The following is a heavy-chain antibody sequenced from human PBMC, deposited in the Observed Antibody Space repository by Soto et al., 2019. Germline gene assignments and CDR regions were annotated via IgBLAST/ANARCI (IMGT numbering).Heavy chain of an antibody. J-gene: IGHJ4*02. V-gene: IGHV4-28*01. CDR1: GYSISSSNW. D-gene: IGHD1-26*01. CDR2: IYYSGTT. CDR3: ARREIQGPIDY. Sequence: QVQLQESGPGLVKPSDTLSLTSAVSGYSISSSNWWGWIRQPPGKGLEWIGYIYYSGTTYYNPSLKSRVTMPVDTSKNQFSLKLTSVTAVDTAVYYCARREIQGPIDYWGQGTLVTVSS.